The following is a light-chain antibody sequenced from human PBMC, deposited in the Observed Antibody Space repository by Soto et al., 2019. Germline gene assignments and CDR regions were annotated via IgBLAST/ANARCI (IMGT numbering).Light chain of an antibody. CDR2: WAS. CDR3: QQYYSTPRT. J-gene: IGKJ1*01. Sequence: DIVMTQSPDSLAVSLGERATINCKSSQSVLYSSNTKNYLAWYQQKPGQPPKLLIYWASTRESGVPDRFSGSGSGTDVTLTMSSLQAQDVGVYYCQQYYSTPRTFGQGTKVEIK. V-gene: IGKV4-1*01. CDR1: QSVLYSSNTKNY.